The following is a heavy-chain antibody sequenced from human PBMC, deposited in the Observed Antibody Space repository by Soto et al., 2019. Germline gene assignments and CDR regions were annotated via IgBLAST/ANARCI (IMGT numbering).Heavy chain of an antibody. CDR3: AKNGQPPYYYYGLDV. CDR2: ISGYNGDA. J-gene: IGHJ6*02. V-gene: IGHV1-3*01. Sequence: GASVKVSCKASGYTFTSYAMHWVRQAPGQRLEWMGWISGYNGDANYSQRFQDRVSMTIDTSTTTAYMELRSLTSDDTAVYYCAKNGQPPYYYYGLDVWGQGTTVTVS. D-gene: IGHD2-8*01. CDR1: GYTFTSYA.